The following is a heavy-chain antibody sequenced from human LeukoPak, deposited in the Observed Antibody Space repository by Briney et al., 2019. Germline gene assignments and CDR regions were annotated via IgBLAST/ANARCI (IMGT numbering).Heavy chain of an antibody. V-gene: IGHV3-23*01. CDR1: GFTFSNYA. CDR3: AKDRWEPLGAFDI. CDR2: ISGSGGST. J-gene: IGHJ3*02. D-gene: IGHD1-26*01. Sequence: PGGSLRLSCAASGFTFSNYAMSWVRQAPGKGLEWVSAISGSGGSTYYADSVKGRFTISRDNSKNTLYLQMNSLRAEDTAVYYCAKDRWEPLGAFDIWGQGTIVTVSS.